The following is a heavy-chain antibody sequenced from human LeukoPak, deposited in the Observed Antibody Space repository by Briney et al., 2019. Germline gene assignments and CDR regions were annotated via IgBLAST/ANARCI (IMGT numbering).Heavy chain of an antibody. V-gene: IGHV1-2*02. J-gene: IGHJ5*02. CDR1: GYTFTGYY. CDR3: ARVRTYSSSSLKWFDP. CDR2: INPNSGGT. D-gene: IGHD6-6*01. Sequence: ASVKVSCKASGYTFTGYYMHWVRQAPGQGLERMGWINPNSGGTNYAQKFQGRVTMTRDTSISTAYMELSRLRSDDTAVYYCARVRTYSSSSLKWFDPWGQGTLVTVSS.